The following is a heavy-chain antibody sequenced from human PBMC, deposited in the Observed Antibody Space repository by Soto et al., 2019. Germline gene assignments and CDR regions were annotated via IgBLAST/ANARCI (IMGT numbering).Heavy chain of an antibody. V-gene: IGHV3-7*05. D-gene: IGHD6-13*01. CDR2: IKQDGSEK. CDR1: GFTFSSYW. J-gene: IGHJ4*02. CDR3: ARRIAAAGTRFFCDY. Sequence: GSLRLSCAASGFTFSSYWMSWVRQAPGKGLEWVANIKQDGSEKYYVDSVKGRFTISRDNAKNSLYLQMNSLRAEDTAVYYCARRIAAAGTRFFCDYWGQGTLVTVSS.